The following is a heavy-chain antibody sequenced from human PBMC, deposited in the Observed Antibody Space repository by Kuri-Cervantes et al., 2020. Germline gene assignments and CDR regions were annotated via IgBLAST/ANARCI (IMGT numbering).Heavy chain of an antibody. J-gene: IGHJ4*02. CDR3: ARGRRYCSGGSCYSFDY. CDR2: INPSGGST. V-gene: IGHV1-46*01. Sequence: ASVKVSCKASGYTFTSYYMHWVRQAPGQGLEWMGIINPSGGSTSYAQKFQGGVTMTRDTSTSTVYMELSSLRSEDTAVYYCARGRRYCSGGSCYSFDYWGQGTLVTVSS. D-gene: IGHD2-15*01. CDR1: GYTFTSYY.